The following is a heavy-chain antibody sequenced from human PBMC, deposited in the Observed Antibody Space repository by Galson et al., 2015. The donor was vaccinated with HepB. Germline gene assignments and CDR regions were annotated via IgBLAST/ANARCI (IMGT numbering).Heavy chain of an antibody. J-gene: IGHJ4*01. V-gene: IGHV3-74*01. D-gene: IGHD5-18*01. CDR3: ARGYSNGYRIDY. CDR1: GFTFSNYW. Sequence: SLRLSCAASGFTFSNYWMHWVSQGPGKGLVWVSRINSDGGSTSYADSVKGRFTISRDNAKNTLYLQMNSLRAEDTAVYYCARGYSNGYRIDYRGQEPWSPSPQ. CDR2: INSDGGST.